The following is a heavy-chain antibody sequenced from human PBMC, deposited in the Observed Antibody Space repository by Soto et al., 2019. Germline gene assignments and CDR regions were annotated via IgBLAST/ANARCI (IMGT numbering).Heavy chain of an antibody. D-gene: IGHD3-22*01. Sequence: PGEPLKISCKGSGDSFAGYWITWVRQKPGKGLEWMGRTDPSDSQTYYSPSFRGHVTISATKSITTVFLQWSSLRASDTAMYYCARQIYDSDTGPNFQYYFDSWGQGTPVTVSS. V-gene: IGHV5-10-1*01. J-gene: IGHJ4*02. CDR3: ARQIYDSDTGPNFQYYFDS. CDR2: TDPSDSQT. CDR1: GDSFAGYW.